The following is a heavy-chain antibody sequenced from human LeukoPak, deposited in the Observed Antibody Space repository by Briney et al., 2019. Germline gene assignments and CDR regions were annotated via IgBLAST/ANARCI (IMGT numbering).Heavy chain of an antibody. V-gene: IGHV4-34*01. CDR2: INHSGST. CDR3: ARYDILTGYEYYFDY. CDR1: GGSFSGYY. J-gene: IGHJ4*02. D-gene: IGHD3-9*01. Sequence: SETLSLTCAVYGGSFSGYYWSWIRQPPGKGLEWIGEINHSGSTNYNPSLKSRVTISVDTSKNQFSLKLSSVTAADTAVYYCARYDILTGYEYYFDYWGQGTLVTVSS.